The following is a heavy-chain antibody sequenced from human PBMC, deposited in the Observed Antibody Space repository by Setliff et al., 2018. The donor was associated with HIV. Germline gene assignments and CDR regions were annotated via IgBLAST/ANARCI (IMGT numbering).Heavy chain of an antibody. V-gene: IGHV4-34*01. D-gene: IGHD1-20*01. Sequence: SETLSLTCAVYGGSFSDYYWSWIRQPPGKGLEWIGEINHSGSTNYNPSLKSRVTISVDTSKNHFSLKLSSVTAADTAVYYCARLNNGAHYFHFDYWGQGTLVTVSS. CDR2: INHSGST. CDR1: GGSFSDYY. CDR3: ARLNNGAHYFHFDY. J-gene: IGHJ4*02.